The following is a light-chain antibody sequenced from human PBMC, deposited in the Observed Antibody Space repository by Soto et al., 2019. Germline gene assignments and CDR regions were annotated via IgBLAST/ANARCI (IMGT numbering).Light chain of an antibody. CDR1: LSVLYRSDNKNH. CDR3: QHYYSIPYT. J-gene: IGKJ5*01. CDR2: GAS. V-gene: IGKV4-1*01. Sequence: DIVMTQFPDSLAVSLGERATINCKSSLSVLYRSDNKNHLAWYQQKPGQPPKRLIYGASIRQSGVPDRFSGSASGTDFTLAISSLQAEDVAIYYCQHYYSIPYTFGQGTRLEIK.